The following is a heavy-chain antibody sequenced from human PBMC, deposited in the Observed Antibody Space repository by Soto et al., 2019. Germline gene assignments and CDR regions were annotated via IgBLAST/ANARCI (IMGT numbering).Heavy chain of an antibody. CDR3: ARASGADIVVVVAATSYYGMDV. V-gene: IGHV4-34*01. J-gene: IGHJ6*02. Sequence: PSETLSLTCAVYGGTFSGYYWSWIRQPPGKGLEWIGEINHSGSTNYNPSLKSRVTISVDTSKNQFSLKLSSVTAADTAVYYWARASGADIVVVVAATSYYGMDVWGQGTMVTVSS. CDR1: GGTFSGYY. CDR2: INHSGST. D-gene: IGHD2-15*01.